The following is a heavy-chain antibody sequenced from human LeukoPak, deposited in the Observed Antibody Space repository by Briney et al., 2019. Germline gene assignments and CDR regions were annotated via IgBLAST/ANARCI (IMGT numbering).Heavy chain of an antibody. CDR3: ARGGNLYSYGLDY. CDR2: IYSGGGT. J-gene: IGHJ4*02. Sequence: GGSLTLSCAASRITVSANYMSWVRQAPGKGPEWVSGIYSGGGTYYADPVKGRFTTSRDNSKNTLYLQMNSLRADDTAVYYCARGGNLYSYGLDYWGQGTLVTVSS. V-gene: IGHV3-66*01. D-gene: IGHD5-18*01. CDR1: RITVSANY.